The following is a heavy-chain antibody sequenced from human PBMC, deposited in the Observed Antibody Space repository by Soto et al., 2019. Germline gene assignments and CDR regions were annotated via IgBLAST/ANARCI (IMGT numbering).Heavy chain of an antibody. CDR2: INPNSGGT. D-gene: IGHD3-3*01. J-gene: IGHJ6*02. CDR1: GYTFTGYY. CDR3: ARDQVALYDFWSGYYEYYYYGMDV. Sequence: SVKVSCKASGYTFTGYYMHWVRQAPGQGLEWMGWINPNSGGTNYAQKFQGRVTMTRDTSISTAYMELSRLRSDDTAVYYCARDQVALYDFWSGYYEYYYYGMDVWGQGTTVIVSS. V-gene: IGHV1-2*02.